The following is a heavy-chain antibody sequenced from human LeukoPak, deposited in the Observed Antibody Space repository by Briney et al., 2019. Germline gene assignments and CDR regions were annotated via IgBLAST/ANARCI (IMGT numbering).Heavy chain of an antibody. V-gene: IGHV4-39*01. D-gene: IGHD3-22*01. CDR3: AGYYDSSGYYYVEDY. Sequence: SETLSLTCAVYGGSFSSYYWGWIRQPPGKGLEWIGSIYYSGSTYYNPSLKSRVTISVDTSKNQFSLKLSSVTAADTAVYYCAGYYDSSGYYYVEDYWGQGTLVTVSS. CDR1: GGSFSSYY. CDR2: IYYSGST. J-gene: IGHJ4*02.